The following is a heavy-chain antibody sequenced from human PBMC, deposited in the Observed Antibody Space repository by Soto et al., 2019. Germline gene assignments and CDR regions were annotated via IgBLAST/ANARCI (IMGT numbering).Heavy chain of an antibody. V-gene: IGHV3-7*03. D-gene: IGHD3-3*01. J-gene: IGHJ4*02. CDR3: ARERTIFGVSGY. CDR2: IKQDGSEK. Sequence: EVQLVESGGGLVQPGGSLRLSCAASGFTFRSYWMSWVRQAPGKGLEWVANIKQDGSEKYYVDSVKGRFTISRDNAKNSLYLQMNSLRAEDTAAYYCARERTIFGVSGYWGQGTLVTVSS. CDR1: GFTFRSYW.